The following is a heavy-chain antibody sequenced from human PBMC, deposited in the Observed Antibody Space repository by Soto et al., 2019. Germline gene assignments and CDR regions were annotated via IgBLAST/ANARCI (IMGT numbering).Heavy chain of an antibody. J-gene: IGHJ6*02. Sequence: SVKVSCKASGGTFSSYAISWVRQAPGQGLEWMGGIIPIFGTANYAQKFQGRVTITADESTSTAYMELSSLRSEDTAVYYCARDRYYDSSGYTYYYYYYGMDVWGQGTTVTVSS. CDR1: GGTFSSYA. CDR3: ARDRYYDSSGYTYYYYYYGMDV. CDR2: IIPIFGTA. D-gene: IGHD3-22*01. V-gene: IGHV1-69*13.